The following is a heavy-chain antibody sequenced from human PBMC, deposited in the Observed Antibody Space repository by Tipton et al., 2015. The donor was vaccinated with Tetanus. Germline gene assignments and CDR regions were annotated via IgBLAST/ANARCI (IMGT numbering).Heavy chain of an antibody. D-gene: IGHD1-26*01. V-gene: IGHV3-7*01. J-gene: IGHJ3*01. CDR3: ARDRSGPVVGPTRWADVLDF. Sequence: SLRLSCAASGFDFRSDWMTWVRQAPGKGLEWVANIKQDGNEKYHVDSVKGRFTISRDNSNSTLFLQMNSLRADDTALYLCARDRSGPVVGPTRWADVLDFCGKGAMVTVSS. CDR1: GFDFRSDW. CDR2: IKQDGNEK.